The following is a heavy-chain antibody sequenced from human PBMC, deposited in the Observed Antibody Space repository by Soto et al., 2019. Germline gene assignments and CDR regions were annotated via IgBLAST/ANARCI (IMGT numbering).Heavy chain of an antibody. CDR1: GFTFSDYY. J-gene: IGHJ5*02. V-gene: IGHV3-11*01. CDR2: ISSSCSTI. Sequence: GGSLRLSCAASGFTFSDYYMSWIRQAPGKGLEWVSYISSSCSTIYYADSVKGRFTISRDNAKNSLYLQMNSLRAEDTAVYYCARTLGYCSSTSCSNWFDPWGQGTLVTVSS. CDR3: ARTLGYCSSTSCSNWFDP. D-gene: IGHD2-2*01.